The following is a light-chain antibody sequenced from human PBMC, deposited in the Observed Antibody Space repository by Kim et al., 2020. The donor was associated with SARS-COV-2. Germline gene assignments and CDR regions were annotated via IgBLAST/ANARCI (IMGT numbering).Light chain of an antibody. J-gene: IGKJ2*01. V-gene: IGKV3-15*01. Sequence: VSPGERATLACRASQSVSSNLAWYQQKPGQAPRLLIYGASTRATGIPARFSGSGSGTEFTLTISSLQSEDFAVYYCQQYNNWPLYTFGQGTKLEI. CDR2: GAS. CDR3: QQYNNWPLYT. CDR1: QSVSSN.